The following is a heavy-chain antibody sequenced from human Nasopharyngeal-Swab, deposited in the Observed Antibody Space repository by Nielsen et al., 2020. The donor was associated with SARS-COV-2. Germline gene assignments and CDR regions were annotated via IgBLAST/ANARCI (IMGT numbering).Heavy chain of an antibody. CDR3: SRHRVPDIVVVPAAMDV. J-gene: IGHJ6*02. CDR1: GFASSSFA. Sequence: GESLKISCAASGFASSSFAMHWVRQAPGKGLEWVAVISFDGSGKYYADSVKGRFTISRDNFKRTLYLQMNSLRAEDTAVFYCSRHRVPDIVVVPAAMDVWGQGTTVTVSS. CDR2: ISFDGSGK. V-gene: IGHV3-30-3*01. D-gene: IGHD2-2*01.